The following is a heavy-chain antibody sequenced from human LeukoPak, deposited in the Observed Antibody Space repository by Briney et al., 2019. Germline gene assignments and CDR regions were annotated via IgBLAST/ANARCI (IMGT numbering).Heavy chain of an antibody. V-gene: IGHV3-7*01. D-gene: IGHD3-16*01. CDR1: GFTFISYW. CDR2: INQDGSEK. CDR3: ASEGLGEYFDY. J-gene: IGHJ4*02. Sequence: GGSLRLSCAASGFTFISYWMNWVRQAPGKGLEWVANINQDGSEKYYVDSVKGRFTISRDNGKNSLYLQLNSLRAEDTAVYYCASEGLGEYFDYWGQGTLVTVSS.